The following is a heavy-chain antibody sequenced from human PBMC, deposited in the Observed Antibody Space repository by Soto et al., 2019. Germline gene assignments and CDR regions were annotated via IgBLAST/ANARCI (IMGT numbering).Heavy chain of an antibody. V-gene: IGHV1-69*12. D-gene: IGHD5-12*01. Sequence: QVQLVQSGAEVKKPGSSVKVSCKASVGTFSSYAISWVRQAPGQGLEWMGGIIPIFGTVNYAQKFQGRVTITADESTSKAYMELSSLRSEDTAVYYCARGNHRWLQLWYFDLWGRGTLVTVSS. CDR1: VGTFSSYA. J-gene: IGHJ2*01. CDR2: IIPIFGTV. CDR3: ARGNHRWLQLWYFDL.